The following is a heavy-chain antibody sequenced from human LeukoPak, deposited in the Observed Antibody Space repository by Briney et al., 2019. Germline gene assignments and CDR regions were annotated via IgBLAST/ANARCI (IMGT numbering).Heavy chain of an antibody. J-gene: IGHJ6*02. CDR3: ARGAPGGVALRLNYYYYGMDV. D-gene: IGHD5-12*01. CDR1: GFTFSSYA. V-gene: IGHV3-23*01. Sequence: PGGSLRLSCAASGFTFSSYAMSWVRQAPGKGLEWVSVISGSASSTYYADSVRGRFTISRDNAKNSLYLQMNSLRAEDTAVYYCARGAPGGVALRLNYYYYGMDVWGQGTTVTVSS. CDR2: ISGSASST.